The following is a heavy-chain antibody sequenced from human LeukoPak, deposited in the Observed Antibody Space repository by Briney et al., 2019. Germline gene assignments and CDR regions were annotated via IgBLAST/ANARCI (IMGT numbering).Heavy chain of an antibody. CDR1: GFTFSSYS. V-gene: IGHV3-21*01. CDR2: ISSSSSYI. D-gene: IGHD4-17*01. CDR3: ARERVTTGYYFDY. J-gene: IGHJ4*02. Sequence: GGSLRLSCAASGFTFSSYSMNWVRQAPGKGLEWVSSISSSSSYIYYADSVKGRFTISRDNAKNSLYLQMNSLRAEDTAVYYCARERVTTGYYFDYWGQGTLVTVSS.